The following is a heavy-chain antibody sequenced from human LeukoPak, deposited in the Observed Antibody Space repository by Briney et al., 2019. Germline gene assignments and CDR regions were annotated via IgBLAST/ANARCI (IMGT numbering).Heavy chain of an antibody. CDR3: AREVRCSSTSCYAY. Sequence: GGSLRLSCAASGFTVSSNYMSWVRQAPGKGLEWVSVIYSGDSTYYADSVKGRFTISRDNSKNTLYLQMNSLRAGDTAVYYCAREVRCSSTSCYAYWGQGTLVTVSS. CDR1: GFTVSSNY. J-gene: IGHJ4*02. V-gene: IGHV3-66*02. CDR2: IYSGDST. D-gene: IGHD2-2*01.